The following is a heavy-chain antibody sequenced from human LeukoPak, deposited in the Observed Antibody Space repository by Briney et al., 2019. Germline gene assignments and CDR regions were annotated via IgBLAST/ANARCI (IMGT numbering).Heavy chain of an antibody. Sequence: GGSLRLSCLASGFTFSNYPMHWVRQAPGKGLEYVSAINSNGGNTYYADSAQGRFTISRDNSKNALYLQMSSLRAEDTAVYYCVRRRDGYNLWGQGTLVTVSS. CDR1: GFTFSNYP. CDR2: INSNGGNT. J-gene: IGHJ4*02. V-gene: IGHV3-64D*09. CDR3: VRRRDGYNL. D-gene: IGHD5-24*01.